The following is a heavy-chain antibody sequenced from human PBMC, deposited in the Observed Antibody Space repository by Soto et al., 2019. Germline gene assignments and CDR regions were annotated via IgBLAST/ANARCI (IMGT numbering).Heavy chain of an antibody. V-gene: IGHV4-30-2*01. CDR1: GGSISSGGYS. D-gene: IGHD4-17*01. Sequence: SETLSLTCAVSGGSISSGGYSWSWIRQPPGKGLEWIGYIYHSGSTYYNPSLKSRVTISVDRSKNQFSLKLSSVTAADTAVYYCARSAQRDYGGSQPGYWGQGTLVTVSS. J-gene: IGHJ4*02. CDR3: ARSAQRDYGGSQPGY. CDR2: IYHSGST.